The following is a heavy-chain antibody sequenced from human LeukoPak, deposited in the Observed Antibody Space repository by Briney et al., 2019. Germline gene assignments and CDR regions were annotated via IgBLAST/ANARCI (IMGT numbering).Heavy chain of an antibody. V-gene: IGHV4-39*01. CDR3: ARQECNGGSCYSRAIWFDP. CDR1: GGSISDTSYY. CDR2: IYHTGTT. D-gene: IGHD2-15*01. J-gene: IGHJ5*02. Sequence: PSETLSLTCNVSGGSISDTSYYWGWIRQPPGKGLEWIGSIYHTGTTYYSPSLKSRVTISVHTSKNQFSLKLSSVTAADTAVYYCARQECNGGSCYSRAIWFDPWGQGTPVTVSS.